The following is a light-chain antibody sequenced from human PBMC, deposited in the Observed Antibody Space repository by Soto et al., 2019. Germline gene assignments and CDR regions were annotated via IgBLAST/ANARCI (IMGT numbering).Light chain of an antibody. V-gene: IGKV1-5*01. CDR1: QSIAAS. CDR3: QQYDYSRT. Sequence: DTVTITCRASQSIAASLAWYQHKPGEAPKLLIYDVSSLETGVPSRLSGSGSGTEFSLTIRGLQPDDFATYYCQQYDYSRTFGQGTKVDIK. CDR2: DVS. J-gene: IGKJ1*01.